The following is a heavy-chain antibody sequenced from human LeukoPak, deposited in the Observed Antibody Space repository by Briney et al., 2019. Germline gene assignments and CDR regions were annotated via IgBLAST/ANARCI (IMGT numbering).Heavy chain of an antibody. Sequence: GGSLRLSCAASGFTFRSYWMHWVRQTPGKGLVWVSRINSDGSTTTYADSVKGRFTISRDNAKNTLYLQMNSLRAEDTAVYYCARDWGYCSGGSCYDYYGMDVWGQGTTVTVSS. V-gene: IGHV3-74*01. D-gene: IGHD2-15*01. CDR3: ARDWGYCSGGSCYDYYGMDV. CDR1: GFTFRSYW. CDR2: INSDGSTT. J-gene: IGHJ6*02.